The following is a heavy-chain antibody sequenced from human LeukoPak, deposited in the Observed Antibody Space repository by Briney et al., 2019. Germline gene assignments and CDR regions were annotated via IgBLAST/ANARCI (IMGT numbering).Heavy chain of an antibody. Sequence: GGSLRLSCAASGFTFTNAWMNWARQAPGKGLEWVASINHNGNVNYYVDSVKGRFTISRDNAKNSLYLQMSNLRAEDTAVYFCARGGGLDVWAKGPRSPSP. V-gene: IGHV3-7*03. CDR3: ARGGGLDV. J-gene: IGHJ6*02. CDR1: GFTFTNAW. CDR2: INHNGNVN. D-gene: IGHD3-16*01.